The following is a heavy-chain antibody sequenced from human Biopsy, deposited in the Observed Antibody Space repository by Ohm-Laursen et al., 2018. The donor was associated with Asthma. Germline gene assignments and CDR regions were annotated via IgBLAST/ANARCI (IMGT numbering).Heavy chain of an antibody. CDR1: GASIKTDDHY. CDR3: ARASVAASSNWFDP. V-gene: IGHV4-30-4*01. D-gene: IGHD6-19*01. CDR2: IHYSGST. J-gene: IGHJ5*02. Sequence: SETLSLTWAVSGASIKTDDHYWSWLRQAPGKGLEWFGFIHYSGSTSYNPSLKGGVTISVDTSKNQFSLKLSSVTAADTAVYYCARASVAASSNWFDPWGQGTLVTVPS.